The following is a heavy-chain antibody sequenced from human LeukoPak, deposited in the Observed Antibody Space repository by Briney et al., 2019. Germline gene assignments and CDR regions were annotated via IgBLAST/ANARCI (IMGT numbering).Heavy chain of an antibody. V-gene: IGHV3-30*18. CDR3: AKAIAPPAPYYYMDV. J-gene: IGHJ6*03. Sequence: QPGGSLRLSCAASGFPFHDHDMYWVRKTPGKGLEWVALISHGGGKEHYAESVKGRFTISRDNSKNTLYLQMNSLRAEDTAVYYCAKAIAPPAPYYYMDVWGKGTTVTVSS. CDR2: ISHGGGKE. D-gene: IGHD2-2*01. CDR1: GFPFHDHD.